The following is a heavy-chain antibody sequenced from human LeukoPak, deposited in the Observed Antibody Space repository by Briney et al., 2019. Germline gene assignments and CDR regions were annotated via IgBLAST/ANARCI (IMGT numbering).Heavy chain of an antibody. CDR2: IYYSGSP. D-gene: IGHD5-18*01. J-gene: IGHJ6*03. CDR1: GGSINSYY. V-gene: IGHV4-59*12. CDR3: ARDLRRYSYGYRYYYYYMDV. Sequence: PSETLSLTCTVSGGSINSYYWSWIRQPPGKGLEWIGYIYYSGSPNYNPSLKSRVTMSVDTSKNQFSLKLSSVTAADTAVYYCARDLRRYSYGYRYYYYYMDVWGQGTLVTVSS.